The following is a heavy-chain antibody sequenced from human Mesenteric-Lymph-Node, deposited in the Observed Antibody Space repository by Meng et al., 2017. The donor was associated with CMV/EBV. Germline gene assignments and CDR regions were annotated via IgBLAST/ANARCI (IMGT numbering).Heavy chain of an antibody. CDR2: ISGSYDNT. J-gene: IGHJ4*02. Sequence: GESLKISCAASGLTLSNAWMSWVRQAPGKGLEWVSTISGSYDNTYYADSVKGRFTISRDNSKNTLYLQMNSLRAEDTAVYYCARDLGWLQPDYWGQGTLVTVSS. V-gene: IGHV3-23*01. CDR1: GLTLSNAW. CDR3: ARDLGWLQPDY. D-gene: IGHD5-24*01.